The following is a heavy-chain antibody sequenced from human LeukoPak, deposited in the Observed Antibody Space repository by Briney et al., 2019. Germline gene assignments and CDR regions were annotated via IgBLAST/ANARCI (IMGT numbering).Heavy chain of an antibody. CDR1: GYPFTSYD. CDR2: INPNSGST. J-gene: IGHJ5*02. CDR3: ARLVGCGSTNCYSPDNWFDP. Sequence: ASVKVSCKASGYPFTSYDINWVRQATGQGLEWMGWINPNSGSTDSAQKFRGRVTMTANTSISTAYMELNNLRSEDTAVYYCARLVGCGSTNCYSPDNWFDPWGQGTLVTVSS. D-gene: IGHD2-2*01. V-gene: IGHV1-8*02.